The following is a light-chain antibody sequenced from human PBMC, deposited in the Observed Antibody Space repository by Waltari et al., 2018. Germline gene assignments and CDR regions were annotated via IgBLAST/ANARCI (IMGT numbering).Light chain of an antibody. CDR3: QTGGHGTWV. CDR1: SGHSSNS. V-gene: IGLV4-69*01. Sequence: QLVLTQSPSASASLGASIKLTCTLRSGHSSNSTAWLQQQPERGPRYLMKVNSDGTHSKGDDIPDRFSGSSSGAERYLTISSLQSEDEADYYCQTGGHGTWVFGGGTKVTVL. J-gene: IGLJ3*02. CDR2: VNSDGTH.